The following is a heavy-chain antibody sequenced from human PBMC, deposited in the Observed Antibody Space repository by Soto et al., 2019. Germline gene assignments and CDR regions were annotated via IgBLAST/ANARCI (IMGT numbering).Heavy chain of an antibody. V-gene: IGHV1-18*01. CDR1: GYTFTSYG. Sequence: ASVKVSCKASGYTFTSYGISWVRQAPGQGLEWMGWISAYNGNTSYAQKLQGRVTMTTDTSTSTTYMELRSLRSDDTAVYYCATGYYYDSSGYYPLDYWGQGTLVTVSS. CDR3: ATGYYYDSSGYYPLDY. D-gene: IGHD3-22*01. J-gene: IGHJ4*02. CDR2: ISAYNGNT.